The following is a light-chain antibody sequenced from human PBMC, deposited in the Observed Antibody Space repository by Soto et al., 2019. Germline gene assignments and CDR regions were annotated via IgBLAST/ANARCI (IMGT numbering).Light chain of an antibody. CDR1: QSVSSSY. V-gene: IGKV3-20*01. J-gene: IGKJ4*01. Sequence: ETVLTQSPGSLSLSPGERATLSCRASQSVSSSYLAWYQQKPGQAPRLLIYGASSRATGIPDRFSGSGPGTDFTLTISRLEPEDFAVYYCQQYGSSPLTFGGGTKVEIK. CDR2: GAS. CDR3: QQYGSSPLT.